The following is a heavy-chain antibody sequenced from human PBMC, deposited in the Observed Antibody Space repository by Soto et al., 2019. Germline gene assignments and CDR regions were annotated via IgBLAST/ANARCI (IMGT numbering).Heavy chain of an antibody. J-gene: IGHJ4*02. CDR1: GFMFSNHG. CDR3: VRGDNWNDEASDY. Sequence: QVQLVESGGGVVQPGRSLRLSCAASGFMFSNHGMHWVRQAPGKGLEWVAVIWSDGNNRYYADSVKGRFTISRDNSKNTGYLQKNTLRAEDTAVYYCVRGDNWNDEASDYWGQGTLVPVSS. D-gene: IGHD1-1*01. CDR2: IWSDGNNR. V-gene: IGHV3-33*01.